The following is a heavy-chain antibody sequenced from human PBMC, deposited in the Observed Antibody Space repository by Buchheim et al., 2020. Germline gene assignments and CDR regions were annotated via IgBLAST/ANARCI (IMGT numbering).Heavy chain of an antibody. V-gene: IGHV3-30*18. CDR1: GFTFSSYG. D-gene: IGHD6-19*01. CDR3: AKDSFPSGWYTVGRYYGMDV. CDR2: ISYDGSNK. J-gene: IGHJ6*02. Sequence: QVQLVESGGGVVQPGRSLRLSCAASGFTFSSYGMHWVRQAPGKGLEWVAVISYDGSNKYYADSVKGRFTTSRDNSKNTLYLQMNSLRAEDTAVYYCAKDSFPSGWYTVGRYYGMDVWGQGTT.